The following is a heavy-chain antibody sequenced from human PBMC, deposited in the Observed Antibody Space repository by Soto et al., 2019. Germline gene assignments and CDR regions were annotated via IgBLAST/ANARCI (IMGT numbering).Heavy chain of an antibody. CDR3: ARDTYSIAAARLSDY. J-gene: IGHJ4*02. V-gene: IGHV1-18*01. CDR1: GYTFTSYG. D-gene: IGHD6-13*01. Sequence: GASVKVSCKASGYTFTSYGISWVGQAPGQGLEWMGWISAYNGNTNYAQKLQGRVTMTTDTSTSTAYMELRSLRSDDTAVYYCARDTYSIAAARLSDYWGQGTLVTVSS. CDR2: ISAYNGNT.